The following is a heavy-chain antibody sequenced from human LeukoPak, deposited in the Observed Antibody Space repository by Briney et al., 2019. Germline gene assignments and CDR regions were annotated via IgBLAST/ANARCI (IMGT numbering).Heavy chain of an antibody. Sequence: ESGPTLVNPTQTLTLTCTFSGFSLSTSGMCVSWIRHPPGKALEWLARIDWDDDKYYSTSLKTRLTISKDTSKNQVVLTMTNMDPVDTATYYCARMRSGSYYKYYFDYWGQGTLVTVSS. CDR3: ARMRSGSYYKYYFDY. CDR2: IDWDDDK. V-gene: IGHV2-70*11. D-gene: IGHD1-26*01. J-gene: IGHJ4*02. CDR1: GFSLSTSGMC.